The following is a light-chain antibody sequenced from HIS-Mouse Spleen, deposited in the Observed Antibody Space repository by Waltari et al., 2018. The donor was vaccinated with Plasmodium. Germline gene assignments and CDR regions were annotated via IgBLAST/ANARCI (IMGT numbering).Light chain of an antibody. CDR2: EDS. J-gene: IGLJ3*02. Sequence: SYELTQPPSVSVSPGQTARITCSGDALPKKYAYWYQQKSGQAPVLVLYEDSKRPAGIPEGFSGSSSGTMATLTISGAQVEDEADYYCYSTDISGNHRVFGGGTKLTVL. V-gene: IGLV3-10*01. CDR1: ALPKKY. CDR3: YSTDISGNHRV.